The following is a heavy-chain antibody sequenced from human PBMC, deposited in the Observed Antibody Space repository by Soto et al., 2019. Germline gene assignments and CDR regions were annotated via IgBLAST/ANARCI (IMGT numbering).Heavy chain of an antibody. CDR3: ARDRVFAAAGFPGYYYGMDV. J-gene: IGHJ6*02. CDR1: GGTFSSYA. Sequence: SVKVSCKASGGTFSSYAISWVRQAPGQGLERMGGIIPIFGTANYAQKFQGRVTITADESTSTAYMELSSLRSEDTAVYYCARDRVFAAAGFPGYYYGMDVWGQGTTVTVSS. D-gene: IGHD6-13*01. V-gene: IGHV1-69*13. CDR2: IIPIFGTA.